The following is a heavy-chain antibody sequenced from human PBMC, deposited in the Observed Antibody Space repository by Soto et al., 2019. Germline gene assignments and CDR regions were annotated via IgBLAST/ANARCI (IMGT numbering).Heavy chain of an antibody. CDR2: ITHSGST. V-gene: IGHV4-34*02. CDR1: GGSFSGYY. CDR3: VRGRTLRY. J-gene: IGHJ4*02. Sequence: QVQLQQWGAGLLKPSETLSLTCAVYGGSFSGYYWSWIRQSPGKGLEWIGEITHSGSTNYNSSLKSRVTISVDTSKNQFSLKLSSVTAADTAVYYCVRGRTLRYWGQGTLVTVSS.